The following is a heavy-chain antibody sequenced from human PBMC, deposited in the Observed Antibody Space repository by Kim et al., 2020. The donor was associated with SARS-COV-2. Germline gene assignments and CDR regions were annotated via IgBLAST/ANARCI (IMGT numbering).Heavy chain of an antibody. CDR1: GGTFSSYA. CDR2: IIPIFGTA. CDR3: ARLNSGSYYYYYGMDV. Sequence: SVKVSCKASGGTFSSYAISWVRQAPGQGLEWMGGIIPIFGTANYAQKFQGRVTITADESTSTAYMELSSLRSEDTAVYYCARLNSGSYYYYYGMDVWGQGTTVTVSS. V-gene: IGHV1-69*13. D-gene: IGHD1-26*01. J-gene: IGHJ6*02.